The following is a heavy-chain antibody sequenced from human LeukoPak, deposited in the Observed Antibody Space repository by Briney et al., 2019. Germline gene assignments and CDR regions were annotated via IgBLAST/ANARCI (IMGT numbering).Heavy chain of an antibody. Sequence: GGSLRLSCAASGFTFSSYWMTWVRQTPGKGLEWVANIKEDGSEKYYVDSVKGRFTISRDNTKNSLYLHVNSLRAEDTAVYYCARSTDYYDSAGYPHDAFDIWGQGTMVTVSS. CDR3: ARSTDYYDSAGYPHDAFDI. D-gene: IGHD3-22*01. V-gene: IGHV3-7*01. J-gene: IGHJ3*02. CDR2: IKEDGSEK. CDR1: GFTFSSYW.